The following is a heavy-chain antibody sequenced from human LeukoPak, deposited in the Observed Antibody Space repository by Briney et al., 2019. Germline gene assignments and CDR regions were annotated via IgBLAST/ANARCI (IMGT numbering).Heavy chain of an antibody. J-gene: IGHJ4*02. D-gene: IGHD3-22*01. CDR3: TSQYYDSSGYYYYFDY. CDR1: GFTFGDYA. CDR2: IRSKAYGGTT. Sequence: PGGSLRLSCTASGFTFGDYAMSWFRQAPGKGLEWVGFIRSKAYGGTTEYAASVKGRFTISRDDSKSIAYLQMNSLKTEDTAVYYCTSQYYDSSGYYYYFDYWGQGTLVTVSP. V-gene: IGHV3-49*03.